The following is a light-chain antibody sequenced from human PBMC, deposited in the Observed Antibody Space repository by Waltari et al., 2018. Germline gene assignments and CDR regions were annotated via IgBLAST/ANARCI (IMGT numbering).Light chain of an antibody. CDR3: QQRSNWPIT. CDR2: DAS. Sequence: EIVLSQSPATLSLSPGERATLSCSASQRVNTYLAWYQQKLGQSPRLLYYDASKRATGIPARFSGSGSGTDFTLTISSLEXXDFALYYCQQRSNWPITFGQGTRLEI. J-gene: IGKJ5*01. CDR1: QRVNTY. V-gene: IGKV3-11*01.